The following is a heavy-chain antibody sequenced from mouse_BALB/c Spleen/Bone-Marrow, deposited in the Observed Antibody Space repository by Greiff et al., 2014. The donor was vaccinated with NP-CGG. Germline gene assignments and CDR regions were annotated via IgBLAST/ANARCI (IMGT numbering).Heavy chain of an antibody. CDR3: ARALLGAMDY. Sequence: VQLQQSGPELVKPGASVKVSCKASSYVFTSYNMYWVKQSHGKSLEWIGYIDPYNGGTTYNQKFKGKATLTVDKPSSTAYMHLNSLTSEDSAVYYCARALLGAMDYWGQGTSVTVPS. CDR1: SYVFTSYN. D-gene: IGHD1-1*01. V-gene: IGHV1S135*01. J-gene: IGHJ4*01. CDR2: IDPYNGGT.